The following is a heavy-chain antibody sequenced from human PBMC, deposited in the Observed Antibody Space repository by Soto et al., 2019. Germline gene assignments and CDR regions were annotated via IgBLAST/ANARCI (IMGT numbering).Heavy chain of an antibody. J-gene: IGHJ4*02. CDR1: GFSLTTSGVG. Sequence: QITLNESGATVVRPTETLTLTCRFSGFSLTTSGVGVGWIRQSPGKAPEWLALIYWDDDKGYSASLKSRLTITKDTSKNQVVLTVSDLEPTDTATYYCAHRVLRTVFGLVTTTAIYFDFWGQGTPVAVSS. CDR2: IYWDDDK. CDR3: AHRVLRTVFGLVTTTAIYFDF. V-gene: IGHV2-5*02. D-gene: IGHD3-3*01.